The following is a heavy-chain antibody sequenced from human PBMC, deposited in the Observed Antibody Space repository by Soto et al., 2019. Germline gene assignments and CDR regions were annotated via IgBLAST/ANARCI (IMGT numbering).Heavy chain of an antibody. Sequence: ASLKVSCQASIYTFPGYSMQFVRQDPEQGLEWMGWINPNSGGTNYAQKFQGWVTMTRDTSISTAYMELSRLRSDDTAVYYCARGVQPWPKDYYYGMDVWGQGNKVKISS. D-gene: IGHD5-18*01. CDR2: INPNSGGT. J-gene: IGHJ6*02. CDR3: ARGVQPWPKDYYYGMDV. CDR1: IYTFPGYS. V-gene: IGHV1-2*04.